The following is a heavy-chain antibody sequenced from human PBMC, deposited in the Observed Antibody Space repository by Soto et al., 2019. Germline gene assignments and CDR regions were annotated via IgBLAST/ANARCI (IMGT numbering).Heavy chain of an antibody. J-gene: IGHJ4*02. CDR1: GFTFSSYA. V-gene: IGHV3-23*01. D-gene: IGHD6-19*01. Sequence: GGSLRLSCAASGFTFSSYAMSWVRQAPGKGLEWVSAISGSGGSTYYADSVKGRFTISRDNTKNTLYLQMNSLRAEDTAVYYCAKVRYGAVAGFDYWGQGTLVTVSS. CDR2: ISGSGGST. CDR3: AKVRYGAVAGFDY.